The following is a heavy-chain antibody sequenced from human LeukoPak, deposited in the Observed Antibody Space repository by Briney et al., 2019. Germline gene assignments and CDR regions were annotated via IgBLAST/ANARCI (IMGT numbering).Heavy chain of an antibody. CDR2: ISAYNGNT. V-gene: IGHV1-18*01. CDR3: ARDLSIGSPLGAFDI. J-gene: IGHJ3*02. D-gene: IGHD1-26*01. CDR1: GGTFSSYA. Sequence: ASVKVSCKASGGTFSSYAISWVRQAPGQGLEWMGWISAYNGNTNYAQRLQGRVTMTTDTSTSTAYMELRSLRSDDTAVYYCARDLSIGSPLGAFDIWGQGTMVTVSS.